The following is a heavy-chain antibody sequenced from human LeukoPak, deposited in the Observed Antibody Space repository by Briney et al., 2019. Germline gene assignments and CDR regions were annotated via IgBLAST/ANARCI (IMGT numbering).Heavy chain of an antibody. CDR2: INHSGST. V-gene: IGHV4-34*01. CDR3: AISSPGIAVAGSNWYFDL. J-gene: IGHJ2*01. Sequence: PPETLSLTCAVYGGSFSGYYWSWIRQPPGKGLEWIGEINHSGSTNYNPSLKSRVTISVDTSKNQFSLKLSSVTAADTAVYYCAISSPGIAVAGSNWYFDLWGRGTLVTVSS. CDR1: GGSFSGYY. D-gene: IGHD6-19*01.